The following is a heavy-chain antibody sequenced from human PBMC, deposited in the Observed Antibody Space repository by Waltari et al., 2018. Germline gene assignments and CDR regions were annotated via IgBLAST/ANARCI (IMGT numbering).Heavy chain of an antibody. CDR1: GYTFTTYG. V-gene: IGHV1-18*01. D-gene: IGHD3-22*01. CDR3: ARDRRSGYYHDASDI. Sequence: QAQLVQSGAEVKKPGASVKVSCEASGYTFTTYGISWVRQAPGQGFEWMGGISADNGNTDYAQKFQGRVTMTTDTSTSTVSMELRSLRSDDTAVYYCARDRRSGYYHDASDIWGQGTMVTVSS. J-gene: IGHJ3*02. CDR2: ISADNGNT.